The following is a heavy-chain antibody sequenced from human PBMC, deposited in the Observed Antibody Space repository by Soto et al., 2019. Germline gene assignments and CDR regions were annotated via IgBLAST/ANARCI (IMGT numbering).Heavy chain of an antibody. CDR3: ARCFFRDYYDFWTRGPTGPYWYFDL. CDR1: GFTFSSYS. J-gene: IGHJ2*01. V-gene: IGHV3-48*01. CDR2: ISSSSSTI. Sequence: GGSLRLSCAASGFTFSSYSMNWVRQAPGKGLEWVSYISSSSSTIYYADSVKGRFTISRDNAKNSLYLQMNSLRAEDTAVYYCARCFFRDYYDFWTRGPTGPYWYFDLWGRGTLVTVSS. D-gene: IGHD3-3*01.